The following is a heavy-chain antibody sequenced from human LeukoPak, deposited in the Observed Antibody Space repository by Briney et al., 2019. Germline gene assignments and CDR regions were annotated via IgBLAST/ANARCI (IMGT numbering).Heavy chain of an antibody. D-gene: IGHD6-13*01. CDR3: ARDRWNSSSWPGEFDY. J-gene: IGHJ4*02. Sequence: PGGSLRLSCAASGFTFSSCAMHWVRQAPGKGLEYVSAISSNGGSTYYANSVKGRFTISRDNSKNTLYLQMGSLRAEDMAVYYCARDRWNSSSWPGEFDYWGQGTLVTVSS. CDR1: GFTFSSCA. V-gene: IGHV3-64*01. CDR2: ISSNGGST.